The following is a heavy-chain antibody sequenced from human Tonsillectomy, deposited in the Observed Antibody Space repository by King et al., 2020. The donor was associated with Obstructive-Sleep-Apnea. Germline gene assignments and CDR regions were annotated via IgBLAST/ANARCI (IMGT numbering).Heavy chain of an antibody. CDR1: GFTFSDYY. Sequence: VQLVESGGDLVKPGGSLRLSCAASGFTFSDYYMSWIRQAPGKGLEWVSYISSSSDYTNYADSVKGRFTISRDNAKNSLFLQVISLRAEDTGIYYCARGRGDFSFDYWGQGTLVTVPS. CDR3: ARGRGDFSFDY. J-gene: IGHJ4*02. D-gene: IGHD2-21*02. CDR2: ISSSSDYT. V-gene: IGHV3-11*06.